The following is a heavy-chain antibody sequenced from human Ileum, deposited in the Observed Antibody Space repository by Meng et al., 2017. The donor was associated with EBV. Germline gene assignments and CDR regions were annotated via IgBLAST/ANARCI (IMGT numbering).Heavy chain of an antibody. Sequence: QVQLQGSGPLLVKPSGTLSLLCAVSGGSVISNNWWSWVRQPPGKGLEWIGEIFHIGSTNNSPSLKSRVTISVDNSKNQFSLSLTSVTAADTAIYYCAKVSLTGTFYDHWGQGILVTVSS. D-gene: IGHD3-9*01. J-gene: IGHJ4*02. CDR2: IFHIGST. CDR1: GGSVISNNW. CDR3: AKVSLTGTFYDH. V-gene: IGHV4-4*02.